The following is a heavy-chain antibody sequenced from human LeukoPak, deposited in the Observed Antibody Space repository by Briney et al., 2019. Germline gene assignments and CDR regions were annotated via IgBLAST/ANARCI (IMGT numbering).Heavy chain of an antibody. J-gene: IGHJ4*02. V-gene: IGHV4-59*01. Sequence: SETLSLNCSVSGGSISSYYWSWIRQPPGKGLEWIGYIYYSGSTNYNPSLKSRVTISVDTSKNQFSLKLSSVTAADTAVYYCARRERYCSSTSCYSYFDYWGQGTLVTVSS. CDR2: IYYSGST. CDR1: GGSISSYY. CDR3: ARRERYCSSTSCYSYFDY. D-gene: IGHD2-2*02.